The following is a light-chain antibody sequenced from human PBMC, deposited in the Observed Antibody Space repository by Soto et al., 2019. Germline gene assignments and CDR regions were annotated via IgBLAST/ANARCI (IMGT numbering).Light chain of an antibody. J-gene: IGLJ1*01. CDR2: DVS. Sequence: QSALTQPASVSGSPGQSITISCTGTSSDVGGYNYVSWYQQHPGKAPKLMIYDVSNRPSGVSNRFSGPKSGNTASLTISGLQAEDEADYYCSSYTSSSLIVFGTGTKLTVL. V-gene: IGLV2-14*01. CDR3: SSYTSSSLIV. CDR1: SSDVGGYNY.